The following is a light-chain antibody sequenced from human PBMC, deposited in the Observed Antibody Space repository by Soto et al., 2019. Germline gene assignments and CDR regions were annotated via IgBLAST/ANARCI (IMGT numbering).Light chain of an antibody. J-gene: IGKJ1*01. CDR1: QSVSNN. CDR3: QQYGASPWT. CDR2: GAS. Sequence: EIVMTQSPATLSVSPGEGATLSCRASQSVSNNLAWYQQKPGQAPRLLIYGASTRATGIPARFSGSGSGTDFTLTISRLEPEDFAVYHCQQYGASPWTFGQGTKVDIK. V-gene: IGKV3-15*01.